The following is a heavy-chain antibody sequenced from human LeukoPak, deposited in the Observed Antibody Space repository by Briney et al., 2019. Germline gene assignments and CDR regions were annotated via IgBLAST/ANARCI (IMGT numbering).Heavy chain of an antibody. Sequence: GGSLRLSCAASGFTFTRYAMHWVRQAPAKGLEWVAVISYDGNNEYYADSVKGRFTISRDNSKNTQYLQMNSLRGEDTAMYYCARSGYSGDNPFDYWGQGTLVTVSS. CDR3: ARSGYSGDNPFDY. V-gene: IGHV3-30-3*01. CDR1: GFTFTRYA. J-gene: IGHJ4*02. CDR2: ISYDGNNE. D-gene: IGHD5-12*01.